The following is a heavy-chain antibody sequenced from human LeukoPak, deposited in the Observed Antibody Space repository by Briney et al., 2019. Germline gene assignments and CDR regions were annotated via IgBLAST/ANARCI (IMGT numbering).Heavy chain of an antibody. Sequence: GSLRLSCAASGFTFSSYSMNWVRQAPGKGLEWVSSISSSSSYIYYADSVKGRFTISRDNAKNSLYLQMNSLRAEDTAVYYCARGGVVAPKFNFDYWGQGTLVTVSS. V-gene: IGHV3-21*01. CDR3: ARGGVVAPKFNFDY. D-gene: IGHD3-22*01. CDR2: ISSSSSYI. J-gene: IGHJ4*02. CDR1: GFTFSSYS.